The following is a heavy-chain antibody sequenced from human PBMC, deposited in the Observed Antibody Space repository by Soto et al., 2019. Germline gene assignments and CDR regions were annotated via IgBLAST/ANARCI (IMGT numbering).Heavy chain of an antibody. J-gene: IGHJ4*02. CDR3: AKVNGGRSGWSHWDY. V-gene: IGHV3-23*01. D-gene: IGHD6-19*01. CDR2: ISGSGGST. CDR1: GFTFSSYA. Sequence: EVQLLESGGGLVQPGGSLRISCAASGFTFSSYAMSWVRQAPGKGLEWVSAISGSGGSTYYADSVKGRFTISRDNSKNTLYLQMNSLRAEDTAVYYCAKVNGGRSGWSHWDYWGQGTLVTVSS.